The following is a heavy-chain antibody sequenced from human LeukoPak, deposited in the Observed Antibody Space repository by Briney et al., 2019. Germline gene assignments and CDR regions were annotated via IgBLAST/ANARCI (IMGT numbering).Heavy chain of an antibody. V-gene: IGHV3-30-3*01. J-gene: IGHJ4*02. Sequence: TGRSLRLSCAASGFTFSSYAMHWVRQAPGKGLEWVAVISYDGSNKYYADSVKGRFTISRDNSTNTLYLQMNSLRAEDTAVYYCARDTISIVLIEDWGQGTLVTVSS. D-gene: IGHD2-8*01. CDR2: ISYDGSNK. CDR1: GFTFSSYA. CDR3: ARDTISIVLIED.